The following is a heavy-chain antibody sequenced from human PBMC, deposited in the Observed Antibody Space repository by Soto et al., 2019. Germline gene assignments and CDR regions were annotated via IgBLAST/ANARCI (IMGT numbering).Heavy chain of an antibody. Sequence: GGSLRLSCAASGFTFSNAWMSWVRQAPGKGLEWVGRIKSKTDGGTTDYAAPVKGRFTISRDDSKNTLYLQMNSLKTEDTAVYYCTTDQLMAHLYYFDYWGQGTLVTVSS. CDR3: TTDQLMAHLYYFDY. D-gene: IGHD3-16*01. J-gene: IGHJ4*02. CDR1: GFTFSNAW. CDR2: IKSKTDGGTT. V-gene: IGHV3-15*01.